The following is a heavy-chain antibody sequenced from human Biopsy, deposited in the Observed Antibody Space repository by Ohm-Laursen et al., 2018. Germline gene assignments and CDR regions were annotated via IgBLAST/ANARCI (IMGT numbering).Heavy chain of an antibody. CDR1: GVSINTGGYY. Sequence: TLSLTCAVSGVSINTGGYYWTWIRQHPGTGLEWIGYIRYSGNTLYNPSLKSRLTISVDTSRNQFSLKLTSVTAADTALYYCTRAGGGKIYGLWGQGTLVTVS. D-gene: IGHD3-16*01. V-gene: IGHV4-31*11. CDR2: IRYSGNT. J-gene: IGHJ4*02. CDR3: TRAGGGKIYGL.